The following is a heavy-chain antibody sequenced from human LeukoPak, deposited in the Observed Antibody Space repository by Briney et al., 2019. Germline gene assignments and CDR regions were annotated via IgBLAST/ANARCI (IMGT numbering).Heavy chain of an antibody. CDR1: GFTVSSNY. CDR3: AKHCTNGVCYDY. J-gene: IGHJ4*02. D-gene: IGHD2-8*01. V-gene: IGHV3-23*01. Sequence: GGSLRLSCAASGFTVSSNYMSWVRQAPGKGLEWVSAISGSGSSTYYADSVKGRFTISRDNSKNTLYLQMNSLRAEDTAVYYCAKHCTNGVCYDYWGQGTLVTVSS. CDR2: ISGSGSST.